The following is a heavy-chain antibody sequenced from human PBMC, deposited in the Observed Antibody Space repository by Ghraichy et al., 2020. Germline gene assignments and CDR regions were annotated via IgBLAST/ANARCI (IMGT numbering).Heavy chain of an antibody. J-gene: IGHJ4*02. CDR1: GFAYNSYW. V-gene: IGHV3-7*01. D-gene: IGHD2-21*02. Sequence: GGSRRLSCAASGFAYNSYWMNWVRQAPGKGLEWVAYIKYDGSAEYYVDSVKGRFAISRDNAKNSLFLQMNSLRAEDTAVYYCARGWGRFDYWGQGTLVTVSS. CDR2: IKYDGSAE. CDR3: ARGWGRFDY.